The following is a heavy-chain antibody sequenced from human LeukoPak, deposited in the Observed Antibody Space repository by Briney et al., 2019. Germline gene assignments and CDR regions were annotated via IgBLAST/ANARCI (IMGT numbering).Heavy chain of an antibody. CDR1: GFTFSTYW. CDR3: ARAPSEIGGYYPEYFRH. Sequence: GGSLRLSCAASGFTFSTYWMHWVRQAPGKGLVWVSRIKSDGSTNYADSVKGRFSISRDNAKNTVYLQMNSLSPEDTGVYYCARAPSEIGGYYPEYFRHWGQGTLVTVSS. J-gene: IGHJ1*01. D-gene: IGHD3-22*01. CDR2: IKSDGST. V-gene: IGHV3-74*01.